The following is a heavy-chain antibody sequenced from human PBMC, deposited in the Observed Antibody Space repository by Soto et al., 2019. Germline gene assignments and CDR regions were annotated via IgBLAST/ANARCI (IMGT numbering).Heavy chain of an antibody. Sequence: GGSLRLSCAASGFTFSRYAMSWVRQAPGKGLEWVSAISGSGGSTYYADSVKGRFTISRDNSKNTLYLQMNSLRAEDTAVYYCANSGISAARPSRFDYWGQGTLVTVSS. D-gene: IGHD6-6*01. J-gene: IGHJ4*02. V-gene: IGHV3-23*01. CDR3: ANSGISAARPSRFDY. CDR1: GFTFSRYA. CDR2: ISGSGGST.